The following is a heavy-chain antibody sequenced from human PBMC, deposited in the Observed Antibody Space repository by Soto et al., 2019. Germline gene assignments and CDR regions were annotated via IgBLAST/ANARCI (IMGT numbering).Heavy chain of an antibody. J-gene: IGHJ4*02. V-gene: IGHV4-59*12. D-gene: IGHD3-16*01. CDR2: IYYSGNS. Sequence: SETLCLTCTVSGTSISNYYWNWIRQSPGKGLEWIGYIYYSGNSKYNPSLKSRVTISLDTSKNQFSLKLSSVTAADTAVYYCARGPPFHWGQGTLVTVSS. CDR3: ARGPPFH. CDR1: GTSISNYY.